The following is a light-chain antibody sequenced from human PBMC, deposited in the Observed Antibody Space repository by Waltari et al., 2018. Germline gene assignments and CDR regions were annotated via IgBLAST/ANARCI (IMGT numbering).Light chain of an antibody. Sequence: SSELTQAPAVSVALGQTVRITCHGDSLRHYYASWYQQKPGQAPILVIYGKNNRPSGIPDRFSGSSSGNTASLTITGAQAEDEADYYCNSRDSSGNHYVVFGGGTKLTVL. CDR3: NSRDSSGNHYVV. V-gene: IGLV3-19*01. CDR1: SLRHYY. CDR2: GKN. J-gene: IGLJ2*01.